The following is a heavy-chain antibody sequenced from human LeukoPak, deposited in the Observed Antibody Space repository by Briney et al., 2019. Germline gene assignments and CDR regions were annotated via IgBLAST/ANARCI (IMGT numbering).Heavy chain of an antibody. CDR3: ASQRIYGSGSPFDY. Sequence: PSETLSLTCAVYGGSFSGYYWSWIRQPPGKGLEWIGEINHSGSTSYNPSLKSRVTISVDTSKNQFSLKLSSVTAADTAAYYCASQRIYGSGSPFDYWGQGTLVTVSS. V-gene: IGHV4-34*01. J-gene: IGHJ4*02. CDR1: GGSFSGYY. D-gene: IGHD3-10*01. CDR2: INHSGST.